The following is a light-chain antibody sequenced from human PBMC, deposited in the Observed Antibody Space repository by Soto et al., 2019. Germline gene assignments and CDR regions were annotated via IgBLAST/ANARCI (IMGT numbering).Light chain of an antibody. J-gene: IGLJ1*01. CDR2: DVS. V-gene: IGLV2-11*01. CDR1: SSDVGGYNY. Sequence: QSALTQPRSVSGSPGQSVTISCTGTSSDVGGYNYVSWYQQHPGTAPKLMIYDVSKRPSGXPDRFSGSKSGNTASLTISGLQAEDEADYYCCSYAGSYTHVFGTGTKLTVL. CDR3: CSYAGSYTHV.